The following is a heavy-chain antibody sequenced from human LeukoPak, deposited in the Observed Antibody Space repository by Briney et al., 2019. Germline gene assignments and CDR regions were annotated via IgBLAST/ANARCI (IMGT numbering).Heavy chain of an antibody. CDR1: GGSISSYY. V-gene: IGHV4-59*01. Sequence: KPSETLSLTCTVSGGSISSYYWSWIRQPPGKGLEWIGYIYYSGSTNYNPSLKSRVTISVDTSKNQFSLKLSSVTAADTAVYYCARSGSGSLNWFDPWGQGTLVTVSS. CDR3: ARSGSGSLNWFDP. D-gene: IGHD3-10*01. CDR2: IYYSGST. J-gene: IGHJ5*02.